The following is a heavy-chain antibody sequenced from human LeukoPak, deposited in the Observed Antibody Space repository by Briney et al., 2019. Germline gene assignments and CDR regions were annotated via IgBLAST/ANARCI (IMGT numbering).Heavy chain of an antibody. CDR2: IIPIFGTT. V-gene: IGHV1-69*13. D-gene: IGHD6-25*01. CDR1: GGTFSSTYA. J-gene: IGHJ6*02. Sequence: SVKVSCKASGGTFSSTYAISWVRQAPGQGLEWMGGIIPIFGTTNYAQKFQGGVTITADESTSTAYMELSSLRSEDTAVYYCARGTAGGATYYYYGMDVWGQGTTVTVSS. CDR3: ARGTAGGATYYYYGMDV.